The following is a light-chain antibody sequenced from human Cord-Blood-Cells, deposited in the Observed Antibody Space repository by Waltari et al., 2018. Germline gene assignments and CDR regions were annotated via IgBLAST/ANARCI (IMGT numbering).Light chain of an antibody. CDR2: DAS. CDR3: QQHSNWPYT. CDR1: QSVSSY. Sequence: EIVLTQPPATLSLSPGERATLSCRASQSVSSYLAWYKQKPGQAPRLLIYDASNRATGIPARFSGSGSGTDFTLTISSLEPEDFAVYYCQQHSNWPYTFGQGTKLEIK. V-gene: IGKV3-11*01. J-gene: IGKJ2*01.